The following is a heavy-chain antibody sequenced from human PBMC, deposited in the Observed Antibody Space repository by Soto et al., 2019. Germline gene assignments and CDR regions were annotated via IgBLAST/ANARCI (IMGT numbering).Heavy chain of an antibody. Sequence: ASVKVSCKASGYTFTSYGISWVRQAPGQGLEWMGWISAYNGNTNYAQKLQGRVTMTTDTSTSTAYMELRSLRSDDTAVYYCARDLISKVVAATSYFDYWGQGTLVTVSS. CDR1: GYTFTSYG. D-gene: IGHD2-15*01. CDR3: ARDLISKVVAATSYFDY. V-gene: IGHV1-18*01. CDR2: ISAYNGNT. J-gene: IGHJ4*02.